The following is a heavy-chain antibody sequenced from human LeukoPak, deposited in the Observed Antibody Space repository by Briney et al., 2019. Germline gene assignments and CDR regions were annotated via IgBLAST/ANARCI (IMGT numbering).Heavy chain of an antibody. Sequence: GGSLRLSCAASGFSFSSYAMNWVRQAPGKGLEWVSTISGSGDNTYYTDSVKGRFTISRDNAKNSLYLQMNSLRAEDTAVYYCARDILDYWGQGTLVTVSS. CDR1: GFSFSSYA. V-gene: IGHV3-23*01. J-gene: IGHJ4*02. CDR3: ARDILDY. CDR2: ISGSGDNT.